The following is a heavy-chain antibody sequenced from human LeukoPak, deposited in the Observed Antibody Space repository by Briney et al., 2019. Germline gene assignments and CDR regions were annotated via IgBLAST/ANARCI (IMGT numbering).Heavy chain of an antibody. CDR2: IHTSGNT. CDR3: AREGSMTARPFVSIDY. CDR1: GGSISSSSYY. V-gene: IGHV4-61*02. D-gene: IGHD6-6*01. Sequence: PSETLSLTCTVSGGSISSSSYYWGWIRQPAGKGLEWIGRIHTSGNTDYNPSLKSRVTMSVDTSKNQFSLKLSSVTAADTAVYYCAREGSMTARPFVSIDYWGQGTLVTISS. J-gene: IGHJ4*02.